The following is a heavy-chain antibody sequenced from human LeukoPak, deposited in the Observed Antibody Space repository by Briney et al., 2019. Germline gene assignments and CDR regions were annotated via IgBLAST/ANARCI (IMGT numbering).Heavy chain of an antibody. CDR1: GYSIRSGYH. CDR2: IYQSGST. J-gene: IGHJ5*02. Sequence: SETLSLTCSVSGYSIRSGYHWAWIRQSPGKGLEWLGSIYQSGSTYDNPSLKSRVTISVDTSKNQFSLKLSSVTAADTAVYYCARHAQQWLVRYNWFDPWGQGTLVTVSS. V-gene: IGHV4-38-2*01. D-gene: IGHD6-19*01. CDR3: ARHAQQWLVRYNWFDP.